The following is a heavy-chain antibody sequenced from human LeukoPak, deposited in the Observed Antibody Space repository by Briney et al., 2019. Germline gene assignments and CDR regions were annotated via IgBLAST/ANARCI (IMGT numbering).Heavy chain of an antibody. Sequence: ASVKVSCKASGYTFTSYAMHWVRQAPGQRPEWMAWINGGNGNTKHAQKFQGRVTTTRDTSASTAYMELSSLSSEDTAVYYCARAPTDYGGTFDYWGQGILVTVSS. CDR1: GYTFTSYA. D-gene: IGHD4-23*01. CDR2: INGGNGNT. J-gene: IGHJ4*02. V-gene: IGHV1-3*01. CDR3: ARAPTDYGGTFDY.